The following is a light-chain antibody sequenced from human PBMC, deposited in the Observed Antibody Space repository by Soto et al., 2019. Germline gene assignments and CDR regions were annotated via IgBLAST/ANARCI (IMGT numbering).Light chain of an antibody. CDR3: QQYNSYS. V-gene: IGKV1-5*01. CDR2: DAS. CDR1: QTISTW. J-gene: IGKJ1*01. Sequence: DIQMTQSPSTLSASVGDRVTITCRASQTISTWLAWYQHKPGKAPNLLIYDASTLMSGVPSRFSGSGSGTEFTLTISSLQPDDFATYYCQQYNSYSFGQGTKVEI.